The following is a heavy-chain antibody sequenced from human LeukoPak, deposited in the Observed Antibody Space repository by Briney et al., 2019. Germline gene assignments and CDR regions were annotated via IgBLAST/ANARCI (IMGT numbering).Heavy chain of an antibody. CDR2: ISGSGGST. Sequence: GGSLRLSCAASGFTFDNFAMTWVRQAPGKGLEWVSGISGSGGSTYYIDSVKGRFIISRDNSKNTLYLQMNSVSVEDTAVYYCAKDRAYYHLWDGYYRNWFDPWGQGTLVIVSS. V-gene: IGHV3-23*01. J-gene: IGHJ5*02. CDR3: AKDRAYYHLWDGYYRNWFDP. D-gene: IGHD3-3*02. CDR1: GFTFDNFA.